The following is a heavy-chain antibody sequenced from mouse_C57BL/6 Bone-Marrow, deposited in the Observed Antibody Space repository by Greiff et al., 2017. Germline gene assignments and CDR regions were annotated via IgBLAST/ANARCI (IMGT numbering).Heavy chain of an antibody. J-gene: IGHJ4*01. V-gene: IGHV5-15*01. CDR1: GFTFSDYG. Sequence: EVQRVESGGGLVQPGGSLKLSCAASGFTFSDYGMAWVRQAPRKGPEWVAFISNLAYSIYYADTVTGRFTISRENAKNTLYLEMSSLRSEDTAMYYCARHPPYYYGSSSYAMDYWGQGTSVTVSS. CDR3: ARHPPYYYGSSSYAMDY. CDR2: ISNLAYSI. D-gene: IGHD1-1*01.